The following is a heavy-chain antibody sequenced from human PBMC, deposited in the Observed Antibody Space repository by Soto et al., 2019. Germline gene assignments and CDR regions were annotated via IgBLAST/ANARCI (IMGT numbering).Heavy chain of an antibody. D-gene: IGHD4-4*01. CDR1: GGSISSYY. J-gene: IGHJ6*02. CDR2: IYTSGST. Sequence: KTSETLSLTCTVSGGSISSYYWSWIRQPAGKGLEWIGRIYTSGSTNYNPSLKSRVTMSVDTSKNQFSLKLSSVTAADTAVYYCARGMAGRFRSNPYYYYGMDVWGQGTTVTVSS. V-gene: IGHV4-4*07. CDR3: ARGMAGRFRSNPYYYYGMDV.